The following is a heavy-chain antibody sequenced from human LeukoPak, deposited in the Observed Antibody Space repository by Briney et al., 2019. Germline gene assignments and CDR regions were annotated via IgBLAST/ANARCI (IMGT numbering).Heavy chain of an antibody. D-gene: IGHD2-15*01. CDR3: ARDQDCSGGSCYFVGGYYYYYYGMDV. V-gene: IGHV1-18*01. CDR2: ISAYNGNT. Sequence: ASVKVSCKASGGTFSSYAISWVRQAPGQGLEWMGWISAYNGNTNYAQKLQGRVTMTTDTSTSTAYMELRSLRSDDTAVYYCARDQDCSGGSCYFVGGYYYYYYGMDVWGQGTTVTVSS. J-gene: IGHJ6*02. CDR1: GGTFSSYA.